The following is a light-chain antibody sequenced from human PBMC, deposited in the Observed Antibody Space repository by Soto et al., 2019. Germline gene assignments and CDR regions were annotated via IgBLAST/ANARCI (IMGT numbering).Light chain of an antibody. CDR2: DAS. J-gene: IGKJ5*01. V-gene: IGKV3-11*01. Sequence: ENVLTQSPATLSFFSGGKATPSFRASESVSSFLAWYQQKPGQAPRLLIYDASNRATGIPARFSGSGSGTDFSLTISSLEPEDFAVYYCQQRSNWPITFGQGTRLEIK. CDR3: QQRSNWPIT. CDR1: ESVSSF.